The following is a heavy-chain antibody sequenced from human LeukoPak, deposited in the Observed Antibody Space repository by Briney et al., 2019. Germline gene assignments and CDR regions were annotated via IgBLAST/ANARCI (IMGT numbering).Heavy chain of an antibody. V-gene: IGHV1-2*02. CDR1: GYTFTGYY. CDR2: INPNSGGT. CDR3: ARGAPTVTNTPNFDY. D-gene: IGHD4-17*01. J-gene: IGHJ4*02. Sequence: ASVKVSCKASGYTFTGYYMHWVRQAPGQGLEWMGWINPNSGGTNYAQKFQGRVTMTRDTSISTAYMELSRLRSDDTAVYYCARGAPTVTNTPNFDYWGQGTLVTVSS.